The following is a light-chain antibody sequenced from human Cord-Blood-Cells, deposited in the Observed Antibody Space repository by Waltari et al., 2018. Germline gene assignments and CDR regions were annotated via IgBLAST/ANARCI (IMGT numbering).Light chain of an antibody. Sequence: QSALTQPRSVSGSPGQSVTISCTGTSSDVGGYNYVSWYQQHPGKAPKLMIYDVSMRPSGFPDRFSGSKSGNTASLTISGLQAEDEADYYCCSYAGSVVFGGGTKLTVL. CDR3: CSYAGSVV. J-gene: IGLJ2*01. CDR1: SSDVGGYNY. V-gene: IGLV2-11*01. CDR2: DVS.